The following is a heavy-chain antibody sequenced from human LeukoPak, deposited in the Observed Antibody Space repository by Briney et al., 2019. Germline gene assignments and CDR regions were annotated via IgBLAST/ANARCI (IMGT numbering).Heavy chain of an antibody. CDR1: GGSFSGYY. V-gene: IGHV4-34*01. Sequence: SETLSLTCAVYGGSFSGYYWSWIRQPPGKGLEWIGEINHSGSTNYNPSLKSRVTISVDTSKNQFSLKLSSVTAADTAVYYCARVTTLRSNWFDPWGQGTLVTVSS. D-gene: IGHD4-11*01. J-gene: IGHJ5*02. CDR3: ARVTTLRSNWFDP. CDR2: INHSGST.